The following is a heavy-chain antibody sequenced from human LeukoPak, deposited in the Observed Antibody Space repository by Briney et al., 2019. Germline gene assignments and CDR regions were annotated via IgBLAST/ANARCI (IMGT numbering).Heavy chain of an antibody. CDR2: ISYDGSNK. J-gene: IGHJ6*02. Sequence: PGGSLRLSCAASGFTFSSYGMHWVRQAPGKGLEWVAVISYDGSNKYYADSVKGRFTISRDNSKNTLYLQMNSLRAEDTAVYYCAKDTDYGGNSGNYYGMDVWGQGTTVTVSS. D-gene: IGHD4-23*01. V-gene: IGHV3-30*18. CDR3: AKDTDYGGNSGNYYGMDV. CDR1: GFTFSSYG.